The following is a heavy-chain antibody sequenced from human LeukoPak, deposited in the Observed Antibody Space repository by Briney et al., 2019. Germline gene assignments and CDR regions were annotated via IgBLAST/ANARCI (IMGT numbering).Heavy chain of an antibody. D-gene: IGHD2-21*02. J-gene: IGHJ4*02. CDR3: ARGYSSRAGTTDCCPLDY. CDR1: GFTFSSYG. Sequence: GGSLRLSCAASGFTFSSYGMHWVRQVPGKGLERVSTIYSDGSTYYADSVKGRFTISRDNSKNTLYLQMSSLRVEDTAVYYCARGYSSRAGTTDCCPLDYWGQGILVTVSS. CDR2: IYSDGST. V-gene: IGHV3-66*01.